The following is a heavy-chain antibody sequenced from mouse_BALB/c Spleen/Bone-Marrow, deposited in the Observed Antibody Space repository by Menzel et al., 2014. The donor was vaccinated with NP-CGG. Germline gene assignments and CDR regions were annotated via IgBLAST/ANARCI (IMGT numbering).Heavy chain of an antibody. CDR1: GFNIKDTY. J-gene: IGHJ1*01. V-gene: IGHV14-3*02. Sequence: EVHLVESGAELVKPGASVKLSCTASGFNIKDTYMHWVKQRPEQGLEWIGRIDPANGNTKYDPKFQGKATITADTSSNAVYLNLSSLTSEDTAVYCCVSYRDGWYFDVWGAGTPVTVSS. CDR2: IDPANGNT. CDR3: VSYRDGWYFDV. D-gene: IGHD2-14*01.